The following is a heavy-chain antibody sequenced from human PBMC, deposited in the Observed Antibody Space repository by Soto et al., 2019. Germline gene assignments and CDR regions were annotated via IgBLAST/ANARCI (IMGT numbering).Heavy chain of an antibody. D-gene: IGHD2-2*01. CDR3: ARDGIVVVPADLYYYYYYMDV. CDR2: ISSSSSTI. CDR1: GFTFSSYS. V-gene: IGHV3-48*01. J-gene: IGHJ6*03. Sequence: GGSLRLSCAASGFTFSSYSMNWVRQAPGKGLEWVSYISSSSSTIYYADSVKGRFTISRDNAKNSLYLQMNSLRAEDTAVYYCARDGIVVVPADLYYYYYYMDVWGKGTTVTVSS.